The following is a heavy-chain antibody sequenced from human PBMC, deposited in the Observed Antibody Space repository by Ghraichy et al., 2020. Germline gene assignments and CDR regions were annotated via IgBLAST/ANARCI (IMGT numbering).Heavy chain of an antibody. J-gene: IGHJ6*03. CDR2: INHSGST. CDR3: VRGGKPVTYDFWSGSLYYYYYMDV. CDR1: GGSFSGYY. D-gene: IGHD3-3*01. V-gene: IGHV4-34*01. Sequence: SETLSLTCAVYGGSFSGYYWSWIRQPPGKGLEWIGEINHSGSTNYNPSLKSRVTISVDTSKNQFSLKLSSVTAADTAVYYCVRGGKPVTYDFWSGSLYYYYYMDVWGKGTTVTVSS.